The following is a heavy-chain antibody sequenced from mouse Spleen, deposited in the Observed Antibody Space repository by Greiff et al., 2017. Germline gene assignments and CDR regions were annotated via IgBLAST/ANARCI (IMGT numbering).Heavy chain of an antibody. CDR3: ARQTMITTAWFAY. CDR2: ISSGGGNT. CDR1: GFTFSSYA. Sequence: EVQLVESGGGLVKLGGSLKLSCAASGFTFSSYAMSWVRQTPEKRLEWVATISSGGGNTYYPDSVKGRFTISRDNAKNTLYLQMSSLKSEDTAMYYCARQTMITTAWFAYWGQGTLVTVSA. V-gene: IGHV5-9-3*01. D-gene: IGHD2-4*01. J-gene: IGHJ3*01.